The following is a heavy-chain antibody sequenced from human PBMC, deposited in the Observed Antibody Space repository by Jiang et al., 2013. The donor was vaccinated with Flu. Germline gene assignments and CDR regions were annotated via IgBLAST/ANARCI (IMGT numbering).Heavy chain of an antibody. CDR1: GFIFTDAW. D-gene: IGHD2-2*01. CDR2: IKNKIDGETT. J-gene: IGHJ4*02. V-gene: IGHV3-15*01. Sequence: SCAASGFIFTDAWMSWVRQAPGKGLEWVGRIKNKIDGETTGYTAPVKGRFTISRDDSKNTLYLQMNSLKTEDTAVYYCTTSRVGYWGQGTLVTVSS. CDR3: TTSRVGY.